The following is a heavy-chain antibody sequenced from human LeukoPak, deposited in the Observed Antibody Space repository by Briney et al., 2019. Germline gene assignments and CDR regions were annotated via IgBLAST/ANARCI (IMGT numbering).Heavy chain of an antibody. CDR2: IASDGSST. J-gene: IGHJ4*02. CDR1: GFTFSSYW. D-gene: IGHD4-23*01. V-gene: IGHV3-74*01. Sequence: GGSLRLSCAASGFTFSSYWMNWVRQAPGKGLVWVSRIASDGSSTTYADSVKGRFSISRDNAKNTLYLQMDSLRVEDTAVYYCARGRPHGNDYWGQGTLVTVSS. CDR3: ARGRPHGNDY.